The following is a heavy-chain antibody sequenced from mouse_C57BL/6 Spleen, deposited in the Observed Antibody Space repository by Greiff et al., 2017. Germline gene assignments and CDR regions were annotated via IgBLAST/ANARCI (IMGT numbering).Heavy chain of an antibody. D-gene: IGHD1-1*02. CDR2: IRNKANGYTT. CDR3: ARYANYVWYFDV. Sequence: EVHLVESGGGLVQPGGSLSLSCAASGFTFTDYYMSWVRQPPGKALEWLGFIRNKANGYTTEYSASVKGRFTISRDNSQSILYLQMNALRAEDSATYYCARYANYVWYFDVWGTGTTVTVSS. CDR1: GFTFTDYY. J-gene: IGHJ1*03. V-gene: IGHV7-3*01.